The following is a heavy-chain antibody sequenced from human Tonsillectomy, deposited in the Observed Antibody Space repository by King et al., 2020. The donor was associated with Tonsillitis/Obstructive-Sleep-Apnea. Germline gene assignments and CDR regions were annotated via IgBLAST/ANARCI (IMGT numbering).Heavy chain of an antibody. CDR3: VRSSGLYYFDY. D-gene: IGHD6-19*01. V-gene: IGHV1-3*04. CDR1: GYTFTSYA. CDR2: IITGNGNT. Sequence: QLVQSGAEVKKPGASVKVSCKASGYTFTSYALQWVRQAPGQRLEWMGWIITGNGNTKYSQNFQDRVTITRETSASTAYMELSILTSEDTAVYYCVRSSGLYYFDYWGQGTLVTVSS. J-gene: IGHJ4*02.